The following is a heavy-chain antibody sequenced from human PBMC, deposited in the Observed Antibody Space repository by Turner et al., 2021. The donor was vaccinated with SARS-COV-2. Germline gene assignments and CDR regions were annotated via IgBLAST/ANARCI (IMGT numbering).Heavy chain of an antibody. CDR3: ATGVAVAGTPSDYYYYYGMDV. J-gene: IGHJ6*02. CDR2: FDPEDGET. D-gene: IGHD6-19*01. Sequence: QVQLEQSGAAVKKPGASVKVSGKLSGYTLTELSMHWVRQADGKGPEWMGGFDPEDGETIYAQKCQGRVSMNEDTSTDTAYRELSSLRSEDTVVYYCATGVAVAGTPSDYYYYYGMDVWGQGTTVTVSS. V-gene: IGHV1-24*01. CDR1: GYTLTELS.